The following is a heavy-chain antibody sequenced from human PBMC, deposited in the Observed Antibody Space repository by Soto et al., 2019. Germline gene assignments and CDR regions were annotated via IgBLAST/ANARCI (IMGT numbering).Heavy chain of an antibody. CDR3: AREGPAPYYYYCMDV. CDR2: ISGYNGNT. Sequence: QVQLVQSRGEVKKPGASVKVSCKTSGYSFTTYGISWVRQAPGQGLEWMGWISGYNGNTNYAQKLQGRVTMTTDTSTSTAYMALRSLRSDDTAVYYCAREGPAPYYYYCMDVWGQGSTVTVSS. J-gene: IGHJ6*02. CDR1: GYSFTTYG. V-gene: IGHV1-18*01.